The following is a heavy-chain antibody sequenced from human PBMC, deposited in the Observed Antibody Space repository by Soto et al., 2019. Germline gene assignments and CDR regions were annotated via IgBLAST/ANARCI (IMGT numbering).Heavy chain of an antibody. Sequence: ASVKVSCKASGYTLTSYYMDWVRQAPGQGLEWMGIIDPSGGSISYAQKFQGRVIMTSDTTTSTVYMELSSLTSEDTAVYYCARRGYDYGSGSHPPFDYWGQGTLVTVSS. V-gene: IGHV1-46*01. CDR1: GYTLTSYY. CDR3: ARRGYDYGSGSHPPFDY. D-gene: IGHD3-10*01. CDR2: IDPSGGSI. J-gene: IGHJ4*02.